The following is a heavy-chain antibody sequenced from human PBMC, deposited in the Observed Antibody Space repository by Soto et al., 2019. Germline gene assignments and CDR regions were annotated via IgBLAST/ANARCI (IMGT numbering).Heavy chain of an antibody. CDR3: ARAELSSGWPTVDY. J-gene: IGHJ4*02. Sequence: QVQLVESGGGVVQPGRSLRLSCAASGFTFSSYAMHWVRQAPGKGLEWVAVISYDGSNKYYADSVKGRFTISRDNSKNTLYLQMNSLRAEDTAVYYCARAELSSGWPTVDYWGQGTLVTVSS. CDR1: GFTFSSYA. D-gene: IGHD6-19*01. V-gene: IGHV3-30-3*01. CDR2: ISYDGSNK.